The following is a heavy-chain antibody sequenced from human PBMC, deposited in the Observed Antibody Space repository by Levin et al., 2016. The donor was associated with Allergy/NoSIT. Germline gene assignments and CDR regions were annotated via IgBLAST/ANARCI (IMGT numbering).Heavy chain of an antibody. CDR1: GYSFTSYW. Sequence: KVSCKGSGYSFTSYWISWVRQMPGKGLEWMGRIDPSDSYTNYSPSFQGHVTISADKSISTAYLQWSSLKASDTAMYYCARHVVVPAEVGSYGMDVWGQGTTVPSP. CDR2: IDPSDSYT. CDR3: ARHVVVPAEVGSYGMDV. D-gene: IGHD2-2*01. J-gene: IGHJ6*02. V-gene: IGHV5-10-1*01.